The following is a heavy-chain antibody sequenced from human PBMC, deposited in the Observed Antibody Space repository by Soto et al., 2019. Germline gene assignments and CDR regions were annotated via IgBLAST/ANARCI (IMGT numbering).Heavy chain of an antibody. V-gene: IGHV2-5*02. CDR3: ALARGELGYFDY. CDR2: IYWDDDK. J-gene: IGHJ4*02. CDR1: GFSLSTSGVG. Sequence: QITLKESGPTLVKPTQTLTLTCTFSGFSLSTSGVGVGWIRQPPGKALEWLALIYWDDDKRYSPSLKSRLTIXKXNSKNQVVLTMTNMDPVDTATYYCALARGELGYFDYWGQGTLVTVSS. D-gene: IGHD1-26*01.